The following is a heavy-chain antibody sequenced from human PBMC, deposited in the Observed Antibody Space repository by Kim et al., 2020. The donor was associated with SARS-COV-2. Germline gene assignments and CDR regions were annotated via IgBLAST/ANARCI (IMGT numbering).Heavy chain of an antibody. J-gene: IGHJ5*02. CDR3: SKGGRGTYVSES. D-gene: IGHD3-16*01. V-gene: IGHV3-23*01. Sequence: GGSLRLSCAASGFSFNSYAMTWVRQAPGKGLEWVSCISGNGDTTYYADFVKWRFTISRDASKNTLYLQMNSLRAEDTAFYYCSKGGRGTYVSESWGQGTL. CDR1: GFSFNSYA. CDR2: ISGNGDTT.